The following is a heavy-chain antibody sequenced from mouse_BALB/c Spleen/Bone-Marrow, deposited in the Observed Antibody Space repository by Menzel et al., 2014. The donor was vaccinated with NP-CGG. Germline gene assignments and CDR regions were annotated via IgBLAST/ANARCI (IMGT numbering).Heavy chain of an antibody. J-gene: IGHJ3*01. CDR3: AGSTPLAY. CDR2: IYPGDDDT. D-gene: IGHD1-1*01. Sequence: VMLVESGAELVRPGSSVKISCKASGYAFSRSWMNWVKQRPGQGLEWIGQIYPGDDDTNYSGKFKGRATLTADKSSGTAYMQLSSLTSEDSAVYFCAGSTPLAYRRQGTLVTVSA. CDR1: GYAFSRSW. V-gene: IGHV1-80*01.